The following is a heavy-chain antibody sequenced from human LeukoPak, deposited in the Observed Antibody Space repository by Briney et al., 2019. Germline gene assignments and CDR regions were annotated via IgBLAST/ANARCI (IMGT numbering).Heavy chain of an antibody. D-gene: IGHD6-19*01. V-gene: IGHV4-34*01. CDR1: GGSFSGYY. Sequence: PSETLSLTCAVYGGSFSGYYWSWIRQPPGKGLEWIGEINHSGSTNYNPSLKSRVTISVDTSKNQFSLKLSSVTAADTAVYYCARKTTYSSGWYPRDSVQGADAFDIWGQGTMVTVSS. J-gene: IGHJ3*02. CDR2: INHSGST. CDR3: ARKTTYSSGWYPRDSVQGADAFDI.